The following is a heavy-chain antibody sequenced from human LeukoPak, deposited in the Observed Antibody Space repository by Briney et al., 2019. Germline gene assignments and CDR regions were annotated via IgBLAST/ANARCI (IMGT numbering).Heavy chain of an antibody. J-gene: IGHJ3*02. D-gene: IGHD3-10*01. CDR3: ARGTTMVRGAAFDI. Sequence: GGSLRLSCSASGFTFTNYGMSWVRQAPGKGLEWVANIKQDGSEKYYVDSVKGRFTISRDNAKNSLYLQMNSLRAEDTAVYYCARGTTMVRGAAFDIWGQGTMVTVSS. V-gene: IGHV3-7*01. CDR1: GFTFTNYG. CDR2: IKQDGSEK.